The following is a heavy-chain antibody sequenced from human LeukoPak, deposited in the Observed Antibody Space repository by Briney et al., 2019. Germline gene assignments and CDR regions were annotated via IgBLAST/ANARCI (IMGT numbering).Heavy chain of an antibody. V-gene: IGHV3-23*01. CDR2: ISGGGGST. J-gene: IGHJ4*02. CDR1: GFTFSSSA. CDR3: AKANYYDSSGYFDY. D-gene: IGHD3-22*01. Sequence: PGGSLRLSCAASGFTFSSSAMSWVRQAPGKGQEWVSAISGGGGSTYYADSAKGRFTISRDNSKNTLYLQMNSLRAEDTAVYYCAKANYYDSSGYFDYWGQGTLVTVSS.